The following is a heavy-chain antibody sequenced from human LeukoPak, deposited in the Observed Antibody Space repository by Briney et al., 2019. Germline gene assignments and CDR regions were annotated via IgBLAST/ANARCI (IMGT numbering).Heavy chain of an antibody. D-gene: IGHD1-1*01. CDR2: IYHSGTT. V-gene: IGHV4-38-2*02. CDR3: ARVWAQPLFEN. J-gene: IGHJ4*02. CDR1: DYSISSGYL. Sequence: SETLSLTCTVSDYSISSGYLWGWIRQSPGRGLEWIWSIYHSGTTYYNPSLKSRLTLSVDTSKNQFSLKLNPVTAADTAVYYCARVWAQPLFENWGQGTLVIVSS.